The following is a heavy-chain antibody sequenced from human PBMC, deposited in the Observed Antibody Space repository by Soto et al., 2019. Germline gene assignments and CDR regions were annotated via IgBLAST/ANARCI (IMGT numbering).Heavy chain of an antibody. D-gene: IGHD2-15*01. J-gene: IGHJ3*02. CDR3: ARTGLVVVVAATPAAFDI. Sequence: SETLSLTCTFSGFSISSGDYYWSWIRQPPGKGLEWIGYIYYSGSTNYNPSLKSRVTISVDTSKNQFSLKLSSVTAADTAVYYCARTGLVVVVAATPAAFDIWGQGTMVTVSS. CDR1: GFSISSGDYY. CDR2: IYYSGST. V-gene: IGHV4-61*08.